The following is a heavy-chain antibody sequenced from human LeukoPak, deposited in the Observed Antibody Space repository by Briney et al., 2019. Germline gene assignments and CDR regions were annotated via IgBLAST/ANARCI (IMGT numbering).Heavy chain of an antibody. J-gene: IGHJ6*02. V-gene: IGHV3-53*01. Sequence: GGSLRLSCEASGFSVSNTYMSCVRQAPGKGLEWVSVIYSGGDTYYADAVKGRFTISRDSFSNTLYLQMNSLRAEDTAVYYCARDGGYCSGNSCYYYYGLDVWGQGTTVTVSS. D-gene: IGHD2-2*01. CDR3: ARDGGYCSGNSCYYYYGLDV. CDR1: GFSVSNTY. CDR2: IYSGGDT.